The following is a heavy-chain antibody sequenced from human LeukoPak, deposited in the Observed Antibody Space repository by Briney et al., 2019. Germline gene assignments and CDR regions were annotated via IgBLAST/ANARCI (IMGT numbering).Heavy chain of an antibody. CDR1: GYTFTSYD. J-gene: IGHJ6*03. Sequence: ASVMVSCKASGYTFTSYDINWVRQATGQGLEWMGWMNPNSGNTGYAQKFQGRVTMTRNTSISTPYMELSSLRSEDTAVYYCARAGQYSSSWYGYYYYMDVWGKGTTVTVSS. CDR3: ARAGQYSSSWYGYYYYMDV. CDR2: MNPNSGNT. D-gene: IGHD6-13*01. V-gene: IGHV1-8*01.